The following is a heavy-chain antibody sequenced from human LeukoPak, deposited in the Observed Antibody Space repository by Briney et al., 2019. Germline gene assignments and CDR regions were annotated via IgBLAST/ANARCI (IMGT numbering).Heavy chain of an antibody. Sequence: SETLSLTRTVSGGSISSSNYYWGWIRQPPGKGLEWIGSIYYSGNTYYNPSLKSRVTISVDTSKNHFSLNLNSVTAADTAMYYCARHAYYDFVTGLFDPWGRGTLVTVSS. V-gene: IGHV4-39*01. CDR1: GGSISSSNYY. D-gene: IGHD3-3*01. CDR2: IYYSGNT. CDR3: ARHAYYDFVTGLFDP. J-gene: IGHJ5*02.